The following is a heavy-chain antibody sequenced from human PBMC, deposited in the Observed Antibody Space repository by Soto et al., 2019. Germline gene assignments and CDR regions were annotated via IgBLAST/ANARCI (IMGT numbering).Heavy chain of an antibody. V-gene: IGHV1-46*01. Sequence: ASVKVSCKASGFTFTSSAMQWVRQARGQGLEWMGIINPSGGSTSYAQKFQGRVTMTRDTSTSTAYMELSSLRSEDTAVYYCARDQKYGWSYYFDYWGQGTLVTVSS. CDR2: INPSGGST. J-gene: IGHJ4*02. CDR3: ARDQKYGWSYYFDY. CDR1: GFTFTSSA. D-gene: IGHD6-19*01.